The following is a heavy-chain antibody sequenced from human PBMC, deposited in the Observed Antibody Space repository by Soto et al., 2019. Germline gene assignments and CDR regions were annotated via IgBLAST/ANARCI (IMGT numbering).Heavy chain of an antibody. CDR2: IYYSGST. CDR3: ARLSVAGFDY. D-gene: IGHD6-19*01. Sequence: SETLSLTCTVSGGSISSHYWSWIRQPPGKGLEWIGYIYYSGSTNYNPSLKSRVTISVDTSKNQFSLKLSSVTAADTAVYYCARLSVAGFDYWGQGTLVTVSS. V-gene: IGHV4-59*11. J-gene: IGHJ4*02. CDR1: GGSISSHY.